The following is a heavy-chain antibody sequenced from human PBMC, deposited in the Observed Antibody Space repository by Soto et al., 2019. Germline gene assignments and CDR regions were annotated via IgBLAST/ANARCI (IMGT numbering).Heavy chain of an antibody. V-gene: IGHV4-61*08. CDR3: ARGPAYIDGWRTFDL. D-gene: IGHD6-19*01. CDR2: IYYNGDT. Sequence: PSETLSLTCTVSDDSFRGAEYYWSWIRQPLGKGPEWIGYIYYNGDTKYNPALRSRVTMSEDTSKNQFSLRLSSVTAADTAVYFCARGPAYIDGWRTFDLWRRGILVTVSS. CDR1: DDSFRGAEYY. J-gene: IGHJ4*02.